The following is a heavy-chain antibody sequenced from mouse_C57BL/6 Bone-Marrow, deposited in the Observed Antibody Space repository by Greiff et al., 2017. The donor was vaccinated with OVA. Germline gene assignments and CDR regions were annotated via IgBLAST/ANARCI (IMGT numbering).Heavy chain of an antibody. Sequence: VQLVESGAELVKPGASVKLSCKASGYTFTEYTIHWVKQRSGQGLEWIGWFYPGSGSIKYNEKFKDKATLTADKSSSTVYMELSRLTSEDSAVYFCARHEGYGSSYVRAWFAYWGQGTLVTVSA. J-gene: IGHJ3*01. CDR2: FYPGSGSI. CDR1: GYTFTEYT. CDR3: ARHEGYGSSYVRAWFAY. D-gene: IGHD1-1*01. V-gene: IGHV1-62-2*01.